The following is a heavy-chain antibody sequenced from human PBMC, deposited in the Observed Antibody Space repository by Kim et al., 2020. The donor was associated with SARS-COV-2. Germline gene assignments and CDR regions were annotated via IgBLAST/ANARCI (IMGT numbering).Heavy chain of an antibody. V-gene: IGHV4-39*01. Sequence: SETLSLTFTVSGCSLSSSSYYWGWIRQPPGKGLEWSGTAYYIGNTYYNPSLKSGVPISADTSQNQFSLKLGSVTAADTAVYYCARHQRYSSGGYVAFYYYYITSGAKGQRSPSP. J-gene: IGHJ6*03. CDR3: ARHQRYSSGGYVAFYYYYITS. CDR2: AYYIGNT. D-gene: IGHD6-19*01. CDR1: GCSLSSSSYY.